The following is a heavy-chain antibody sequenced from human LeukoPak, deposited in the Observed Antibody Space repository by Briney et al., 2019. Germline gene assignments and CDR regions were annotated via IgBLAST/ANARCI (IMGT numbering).Heavy chain of an antibody. CDR2: INSNHGDT. J-gene: IGHJ4*02. CDR3: SRCPHILTGENFDY. Sequence: ASVNASCKAAGYTVTAYYMHRVRQARGLRLECMGWINSNHGDTSYAQKFEDRVSMTRGTSISTAYMHLSRLKSADTAVYYCSRCPHILTGENFDYWGQGTLVTVSS. D-gene: IGHD3-9*01. V-gene: IGHV1-2*02. CDR1: GYTVTAYY.